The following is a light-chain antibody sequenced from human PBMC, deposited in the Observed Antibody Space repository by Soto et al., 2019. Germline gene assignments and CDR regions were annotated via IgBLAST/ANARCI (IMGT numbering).Light chain of an antibody. CDR3: QQYYSTHQW. Sequence: DIVMTQSPDSLAVSLGERATINCKSSQSVLYSSNNKNYLAWYQQKPGQPPKLLIYWASTRESGVPDRFSGSGSGTEFTLTISGLQAEYVAVYYCQQYYSTHQWFGQGTEVEIK. CDR2: WAS. J-gene: IGKJ1*01. V-gene: IGKV4-1*01. CDR1: QSVLYSSNNKNY.